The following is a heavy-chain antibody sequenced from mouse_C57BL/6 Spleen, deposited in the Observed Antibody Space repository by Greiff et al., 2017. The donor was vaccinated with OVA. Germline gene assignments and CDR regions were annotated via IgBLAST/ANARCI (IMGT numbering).Heavy chain of an antibody. Sequence: LVEPGASVKISCKASGYAFSSSWMNWVKQRPGKGLEWIGRIYPGDGDTNYNGKFKGKATLTADKSSSTAYMQLSSLTSEDSAVYFCARSGGGFDYWGQGTTLTVSS. V-gene: IGHV1-82*01. CDR1: GYAFSSSW. J-gene: IGHJ2*01. CDR3: ARSGGGFDY. CDR2: IYPGDGDT. D-gene: IGHD3-1*01.